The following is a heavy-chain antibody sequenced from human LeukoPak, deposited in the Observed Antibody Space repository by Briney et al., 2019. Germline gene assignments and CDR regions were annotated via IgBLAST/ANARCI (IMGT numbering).Heavy chain of an antibody. Sequence: ASVKVSCKGSGYTFTGYYMHWVRQAPGQGLEWMGLINPNSGGTNYAQKFQGRVTMTRDTSISTAYMELSRLRSDDTAVYYCARDALQYCSSTSCYSPIVGNWFDPWGQGTLVTVSS. D-gene: IGHD2-2*01. CDR2: INPNSGGT. J-gene: IGHJ5*02. CDR1: GYTFTGYY. V-gene: IGHV1-2*02. CDR3: ARDALQYCSSTSCYSPIVGNWFDP.